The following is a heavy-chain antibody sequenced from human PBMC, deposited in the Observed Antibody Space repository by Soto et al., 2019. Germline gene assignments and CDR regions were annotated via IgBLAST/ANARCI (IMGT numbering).Heavy chain of an antibody. V-gene: IGHV4-59*01. Sequence: LSLTCTVSGGSISSYYWSWIRQPPGKGLEWIGYIYYSGSTNYNPSLKSRVTISVDTSKNQFSLKLSSVTAADTAVYYCARVKGGYNYHWFDPWGQGTLVTVSS. CDR3: ARVKGGYNYHWFDP. D-gene: IGHD5-12*01. CDR2: IYYSGST. CDR1: GGSISSYY. J-gene: IGHJ5*02.